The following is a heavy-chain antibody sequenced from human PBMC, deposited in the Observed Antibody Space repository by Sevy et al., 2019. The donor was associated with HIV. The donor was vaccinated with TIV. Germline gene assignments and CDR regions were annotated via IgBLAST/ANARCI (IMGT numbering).Heavy chain of an antibody. V-gene: IGHV3-23*01. Sequence: GGSLRLSCAASGFTFSDYAMSWVRQAPGKGLEGVSAISGSGGRTYYAGSVKGRFTISRDNSRNTLYLQMNSLTAEDTAVYYCARGPKVAVAPFDYWGQGTLVTVSS. CDR1: GFTFSDYA. D-gene: IGHD6-19*01. CDR2: ISGSGGRT. CDR3: ARGPKVAVAPFDY. J-gene: IGHJ4*02.